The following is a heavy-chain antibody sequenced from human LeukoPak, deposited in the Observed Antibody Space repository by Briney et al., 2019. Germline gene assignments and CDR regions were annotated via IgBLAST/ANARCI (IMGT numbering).Heavy chain of an antibody. Sequence: ASVKVSCKASGYTFTCYGISWVRQAPGQGLEWMGWISAYNGNTNYAQKLQGRVTMTTDTSTSTAYMELRSLRSDDTAVYYCARDKGFWSGSVYYFDYWGQGTLVTVSS. CDR1: GYTFTCYG. V-gene: IGHV1-18*01. D-gene: IGHD3-3*01. J-gene: IGHJ4*02. CDR2: ISAYNGNT. CDR3: ARDKGFWSGSVYYFDY.